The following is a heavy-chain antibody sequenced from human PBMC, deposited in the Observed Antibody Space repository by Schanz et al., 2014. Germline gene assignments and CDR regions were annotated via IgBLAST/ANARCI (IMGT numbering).Heavy chain of an antibody. V-gene: IGHV3-33*06. CDR3: AKEKGDCSSTSCSYYFDY. D-gene: IGHD2-2*01. J-gene: IGHJ4*02. CDR1: GFTVSSNY. CDR2: IWYDGSNK. Sequence: QVQLVESGGGVVQPGGSLRLSCVASGFTVSSNYMSWVRQAPGKGLEWVAVIWYDGSNKYYADSVKGRFTISRDNSKNTLYLQMNSLRAEDTAVYYCAKEKGDCSSTSCSYYFDYWGQGTLVTVSS.